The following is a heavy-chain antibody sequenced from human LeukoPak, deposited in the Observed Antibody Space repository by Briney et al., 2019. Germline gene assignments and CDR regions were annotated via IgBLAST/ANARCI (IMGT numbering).Heavy chain of an antibody. CDR2: ISSSSSYI. Sequence: GGSLRLSCAAPGFTFSSYSMNWVRQAPGKGLEWVSSISSSSSYIYYADSVKGRSTISRDNAKKSLFLQMNSLRAEDTAVYYCARVPMVQGVNVDPCDYWGQGTLVTVSS. D-gene: IGHD3-10*01. V-gene: IGHV3-21*01. CDR3: ARVPMVQGVNVDPCDY. CDR1: GFTFSSYS. J-gene: IGHJ4*02.